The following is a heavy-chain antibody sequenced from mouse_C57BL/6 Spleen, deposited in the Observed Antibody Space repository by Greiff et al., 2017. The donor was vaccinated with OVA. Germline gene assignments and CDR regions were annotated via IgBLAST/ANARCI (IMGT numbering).Heavy chain of an antibody. V-gene: IGHV1-64*01. CDR3: ASRREYFDV. Sequence: QVQLKESGAELVKPGASVKLSCKASGYTFTSYWMHWVKQRPGQGLEWIGMIHPNSGSTNYNEKFKSKATLTVDKSSSTAYMQLSSLTSEDSAVYYCASRREYFDVWGTGTTVTVSS. CDR1: GYTFTSYW. CDR2: IHPNSGST. J-gene: IGHJ1*03.